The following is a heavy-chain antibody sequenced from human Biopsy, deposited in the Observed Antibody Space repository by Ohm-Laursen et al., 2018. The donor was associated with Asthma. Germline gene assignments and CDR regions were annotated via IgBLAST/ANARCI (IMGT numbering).Heavy chain of an antibody. Sequence: SETLSLTCTVSGGSMTPTSHYWDWIRQAPGKGLEWIGYISYGGKTSYNPSLKNRVTISRDTSKNQFSLRLTSVNAADTAVYFCARRITIFGVVQKDHGMDAWGQGTTVIVSS. CDR1: GGSMTPTSHY. J-gene: IGHJ6*02. CDR3: ARRITIFGVVQKDHGMDA. D-gene: IGHD3-3*01. V-gene: IGHV4-39*01. CDR2: ISYGGKT.